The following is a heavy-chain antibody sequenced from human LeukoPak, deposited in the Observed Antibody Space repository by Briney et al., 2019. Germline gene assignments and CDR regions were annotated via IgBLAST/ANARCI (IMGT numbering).Heavy chain of an antibody. CDR1: VFTFSSYS. Sequence: GGSLRLSCAASVFTFSSYSMNWGRQAPGKGREWGSYISSSISTIYYADSVKGRFTISRDNAKNSLYLQMNSLRAEDTALYYCVRDRCSSTSCHDSPNWFDPWGQGTLVTVSS. V-gene: IGHV3-48*04. CDR2: ISSSISTI. J-gene: IGHJ5*02. CDR3: VRDRCSSTSCHDSPNWFDP. D-gene: IGHD2-2*01.